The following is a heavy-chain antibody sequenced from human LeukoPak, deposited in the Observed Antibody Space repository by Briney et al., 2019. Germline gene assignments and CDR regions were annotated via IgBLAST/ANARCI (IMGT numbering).Heavy chain of an antibody. Sequence: ASVKVSCKASGYTFTGYYMHWVRQAPGQGLEWMGWINPNSGGTNYAQKFQGRVTMTSDTSISTAYMELSRLRSDDTAVYYCGRDXXPVLRYFDWSPASDIWGQGTMVTVSS. CDR1: GYTFTGYY. CDR2: INPNSGGT. D-gene: IGHD3-9*01. V-gene: IGHV1-2*02. CDR3: GRDXXPVLRYFDWSPASDI. J-gene: IGHJ3*02.